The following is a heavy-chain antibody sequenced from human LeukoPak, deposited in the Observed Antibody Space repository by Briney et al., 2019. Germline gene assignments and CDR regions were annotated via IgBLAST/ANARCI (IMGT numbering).Heavy chain of an antibody. J-gene: IGHJ4*02. D-gene: IGHD1-26*01. CDR3: ARDGREGATDFDY. Sequence: ASVKVSCKASGYTFTGYYMHWVRQDPGQGHEWMGRITPNSGGTNYAQKFQGRVTMTRDTSISTAYMELSRLRSDDTAVYYCARDGREGATDFDYWGQGTLVTVSS. V-gene: IGHV1-2*06. CDR2: ITPNSGGT. CDR1: GYTFTGYY.